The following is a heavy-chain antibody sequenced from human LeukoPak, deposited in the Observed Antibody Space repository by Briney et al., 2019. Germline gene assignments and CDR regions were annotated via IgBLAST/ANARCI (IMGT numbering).Heavy chain of an antibody. Sequence: APVKLSCKASGYSFTGYLMQWVRQAPGQGLEWMGWINPNSGDTNYAQKFQGRVTMTRDTSISTAYMELSRLRSDDAAVYYCARRFYYAMDVWGQGTTVTVSS. V-gene: IGHV1-2*02. CDR2: INPNSGDT. CDR3: ARRFYYAMDV. J-gene: IGHJ6*02. D-gene: IGHD3-16*01. CDR1: GYSFTGYL.